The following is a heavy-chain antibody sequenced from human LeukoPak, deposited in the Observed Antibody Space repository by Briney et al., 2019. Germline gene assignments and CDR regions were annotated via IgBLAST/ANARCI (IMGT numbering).Heavy chain of an antibody. J-gene: IGHJ4*02. V-gene: IGHV3-7*01. CDR1: GFTSRSYW. Sequence: PGGTLRLSCGASGFTSRSYWMRWARQAPGKGLEWVANIKQDGSEKYYVDSVKGRFTISRDNAKNSLYLQMNSLRAEDTAVYYCAREAGGSSHWGQGTLVTVSS. CDR3: AREAGGSSH. D-gene: IGHD2-2*01. CDR2: IKQDGSEK.